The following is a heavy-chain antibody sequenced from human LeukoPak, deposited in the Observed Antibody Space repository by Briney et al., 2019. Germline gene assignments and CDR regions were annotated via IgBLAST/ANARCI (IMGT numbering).Heavy chain of an antibody. V-gene: IGHV1-3*01. CDR3: ARVRVGSWYYFDY. Sequence: ASVKVSCKASGYTFTTYAMHWVRQAPGQRLEWMGWINAGNGNTKYSQKFQARVTITRDTSASTVYMELSSLRSEDTAVYYCARVRVGSWYYFDYWGQGTLVTVSS. D-gene: IGHD6-13*01. J-gene: IGHJ4*02. CDR2: INAGNGNT. CDR1: GYTFTTYA.